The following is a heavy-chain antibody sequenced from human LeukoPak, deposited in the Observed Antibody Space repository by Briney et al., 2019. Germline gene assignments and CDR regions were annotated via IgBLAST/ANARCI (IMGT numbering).Heavy chain of an antibody. CDR3: ASVGYYFDY. J-gene: IGHJ4*02. V-gene: IGHV3-48*03. D-gene: IGHD1-26*01. CDR2: ISSSGSTI. CDR1: GFTFSSYE. Sequence: GGSLRLSCAASGFTFSSYEMNWVRQAPGKGLEWVSYISSSGSTIYYADSVKGRFTISRDNAKNSLYLQMNSLRAEDTAVYYCASVGYYFDYWGRGTLVTVSS.